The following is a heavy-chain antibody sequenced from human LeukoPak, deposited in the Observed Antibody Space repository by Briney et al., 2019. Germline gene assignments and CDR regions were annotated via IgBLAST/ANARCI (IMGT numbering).Heavy chain of an antibody. CDR2: IIPIFGTA. CDR3: ARVGNSGYERSDYYYYYMDV. J-gene: IGHJ6*03. V-gene: IGHV1-69*13. CDR1: GGTFSSYA. D-gene: IGHD5-12*01. Sequence: GASVKVSCKASGGTFSSYAISWVRQAPGQGLEWMGGIIPIFGTANYAQKFQGRVTITADESTSTAYMELSSLRSEDTAAYYCARVGNSGYERSDYYYYYMDVWGKGTTVTVSS.